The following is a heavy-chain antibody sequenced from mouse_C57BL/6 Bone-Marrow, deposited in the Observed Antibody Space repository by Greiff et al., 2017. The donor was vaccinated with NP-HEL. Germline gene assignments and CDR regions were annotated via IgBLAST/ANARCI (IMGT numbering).Heavy chain of an antibody. D-gene: IGHD1-1*01. Sequence: VQLQQSGAELVRPGASVKLSCTASGFNIKDYYMHWVKQRPEQGLEWIGRIDPEDGDTEYAPKFQGKATMTADTSSNTAYLQLSSLTSEDTAVYYCTTPHYYGSSPFDYWGQGTTLTVSS. CDR2: IDPEDGDT. CDR1: GFNIKDYY. CDR3: TTPHYYGSSPFDY. J-gene: IGHJ2*01. V-gene: IGHV14-1*01.